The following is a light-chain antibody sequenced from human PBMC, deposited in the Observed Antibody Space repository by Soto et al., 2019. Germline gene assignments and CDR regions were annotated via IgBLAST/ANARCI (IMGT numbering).Light chain of an antibody. CDR3: QQSYSLPRT. CDR1: EHIGSY. Sequence: DIHMTQSPSSLSASVGDTVTITCRTREHIGSYLNWYQQRPGQAPELQIYFTSRFQSVVPSRFSSSGSGTDFTLTINSLQFDDAATYDCQQSYSLPRTFGRGNKVDL. V-gene: IGKV1-39*01. J-gene: IGKJ3*01. CDR2: FTS.